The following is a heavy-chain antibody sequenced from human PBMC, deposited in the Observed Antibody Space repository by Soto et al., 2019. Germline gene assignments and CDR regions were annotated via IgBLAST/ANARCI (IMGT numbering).Heavy chain of an antibody. J-gene: IGHJ2*01. CDR1: GGTFSSYT. CDR3: ARENDDYVWGSYPIGVSQWYFDL. Sequence: QVQLVQSGAEVKKPGSSVKVSCKASGGTFSSYTISWVRQAPGQGLEWMGRIIPILGIANYAQKFQGRVTITEDKSTSTAYMELSSLRSEDTAVYYCARENDDYVWGSYPIGVSQWYFDLWGRGTLVTVSS. CDR2: IIPILGIA. D-gene: IGHD3-16*02. V-gene: IGHV1-69*08.